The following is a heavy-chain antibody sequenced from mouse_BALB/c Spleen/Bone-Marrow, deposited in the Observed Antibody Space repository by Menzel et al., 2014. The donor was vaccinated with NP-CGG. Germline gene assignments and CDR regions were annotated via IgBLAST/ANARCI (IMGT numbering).Heavy chain of an antibody. CDR1: GYTLTXYW. D-gene: IGHD2-4*01. CDR2: IYPGDGDT. V-gene: IGHV1-87*01. J-gene: IGHJ4*01. Sequence: VQLQESGAELARPGASVKLSCKASGYTLTXYWMXWVKQRPGQXLEWIGAIYPGDGDTRYTQKFKGKATLTADKSSSTAYMQLSSLASEDSAVYYCARTTMITTGGYYAMDYWGQGTSVTVSS. CDR3: ARTTMITTGGYYAMDY.